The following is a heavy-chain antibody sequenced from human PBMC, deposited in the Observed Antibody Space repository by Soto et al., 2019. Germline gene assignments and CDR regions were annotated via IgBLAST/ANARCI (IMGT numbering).Heavy chain of an antibody. J-gene: IGHJ4*02. CDR1: GDTLSHYG. D-gene: IGHD6-19*01. CDR2: TTAILGTR. V-gene: IGHV1-69*01. CDR3: AAVESGDRGDY. Sequence: QVQLVQSGAEVKKPGSSVKVSCKASGDTLSHYGVSWVRQVPGKGLEWMGGTTAILGTRDYAQKFQGRMTVTSDESTTTCYMALNRPAAADTALYCCAAVESGDRGDYWCQGALVTVSS.